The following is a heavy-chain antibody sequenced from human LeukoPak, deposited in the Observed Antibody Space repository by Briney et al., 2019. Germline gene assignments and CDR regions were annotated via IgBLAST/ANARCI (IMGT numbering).Heavy chain of an antibody. J-gene: IGHJ4*02. Sequence: GSLRLSCAASGFTVSSNYMSWVRQAPGKGLEWIGYIYYSGSTNYNPSLKSRVTISVDTSKNQFSLKLSSVTAADTAVYYCASNYYGSGSLDYWGQGNLVTVSS. CDR3: ASNYYGSGSLDY. CDR1: GFTVSSNY. CDR2: IYYSGST. D-gene: IGHD3-10*01. V-gene: IGHV4-59*08.